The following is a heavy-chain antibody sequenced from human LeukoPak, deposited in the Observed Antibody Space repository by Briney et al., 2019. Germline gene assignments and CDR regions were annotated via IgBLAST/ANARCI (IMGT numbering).Heavy chain of an antibody. Sequence: ASVKVSCKVSGYTLTELSMHWVRQAPGKGLEWMGGFDPEDGETIYAQKFQGRVTMTEDASTDTAYMELSSLRSEDTAVYYCATAFYSKRDYFDYWGQGTLVTVSS. J-gene: IGHJ4*02. CDR2: FDPEDGET. CDR1: GYTLTELS. CDR3: ATAFYSKRDYFDY. V-gene: IGHV1-24*01. D-gene: IGHD4-11*01.